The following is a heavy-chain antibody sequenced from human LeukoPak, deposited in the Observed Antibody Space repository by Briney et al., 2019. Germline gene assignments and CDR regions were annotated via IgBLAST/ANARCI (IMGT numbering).Heavy chain of an antibody. V-gene: IGHV4-59*05. J-gene: IGHJ3*02. CDR3: ARHRRYSSGWYGAFDI. Sequence: SETLSLTCTVSGGSISSYYWSWIRQPAGKGLEWIASIYYIGTTSYNPSLKSRVTISVDTSKKQFSLKLDSVTAADTAVYYCARHRRYSSGWYGAFDIWGQGTMVTAAS. D-gene: IGHD6-19*01. CDR1: GGSISSYY. CDR2: IYYIGTT.